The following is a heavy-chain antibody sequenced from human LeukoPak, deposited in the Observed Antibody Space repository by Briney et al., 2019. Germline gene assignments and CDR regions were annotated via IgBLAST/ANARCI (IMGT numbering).Heavy chain of an antibody. V-gene: IGHV4-59*01. Sequence: PSETLSLTCTVSGVSISSYYWSWIRQPPGKGLEWIGYIYYGGSTNYNPSLKSRVTISVDTSKNQFSLKLSSVTAADTAVYYCARIMGHFDFWGPGTLVTVSS. CDR2: IYYGGST. CDR3: ARIMGHFDF. D-gene: IGHD1-26*01. J-gene: IGHJ4*02. CDR1: GVSISSYY.